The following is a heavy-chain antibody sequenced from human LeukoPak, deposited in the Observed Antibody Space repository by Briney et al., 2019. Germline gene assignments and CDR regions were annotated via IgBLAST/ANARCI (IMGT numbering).Heavy chain of an antibody. Sequence: GGSLRLSCAASGFTFSSNSMNWVRQAPGKGLEWVSVVSGSTGSTNYADSVKGRFTISRDNSKSTLYLQMNSLRAEDTAVYYCAKRITGTNWLRPFDYWGQGTLVTVSS. D-gene: IGHD1-20*01. CDR2: VSGSTGST. CDR1: GFTFSSNS. J-gene: IGHJ4*02. CDR3: AKRITGTNWLRPFDY. V-gene: IGHV3-23*01.